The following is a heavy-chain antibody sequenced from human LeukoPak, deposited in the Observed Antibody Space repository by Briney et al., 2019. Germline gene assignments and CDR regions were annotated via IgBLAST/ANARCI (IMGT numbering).Heavy chain of an antibody. CDR3: ARDSSGWGYLDL. Sequence: PGGSLRLSCVASGFTFNNYWMNWVRQAPGKGLEWVANTKQDGSAKYYVDSVKGRFTISRDNAKNSLSLQMNSLRAEDTAVYYCARDSSGWGYLDLWGRGTLVTVSS. V-gene: IGHV3-7*01. CDR1: GFTFNNYW. J-gene: IGHJ2*01. CDR2: TKQDGSAK. D-gene: IGHD6-19*01.